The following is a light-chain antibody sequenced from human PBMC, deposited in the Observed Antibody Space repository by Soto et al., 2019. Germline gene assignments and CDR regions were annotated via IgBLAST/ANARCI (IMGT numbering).Light chain of an antibody. J-gene: IGLJ1*01. CDR3: CSGAGSNNYV. Sequence: QSALTQPPSASGSPGQSVTISCTGTSSDVGGYNYVSWYQQHPGKAPKLMIYEVTKRPSGVPDRFSGSKSGNTASLTVSGLLAEDEADYYCCSGAGSNNYVFGTGTKLTVL. V-gene: IGLV2-8*01. CDR2: EVT. CDR1: SSDVGGYNY.